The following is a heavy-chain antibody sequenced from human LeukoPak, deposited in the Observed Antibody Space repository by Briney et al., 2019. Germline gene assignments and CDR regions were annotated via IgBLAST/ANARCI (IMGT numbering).Heavy chain of an antibody. Sequence: SVKVSCKASGGTFSSYAISWVRQAPGQGLEWMGRIIAILGIANYAQKFQGRVTITADKSTSTAYMELSSLRSEDTAVYYCARAAVQYYYDSSGNYYFDYWGQGTLVTVSS. CDR3: ARAAVQYYYDSSGNYYFDY. CDR1: GGTFSSYA. J-gene: IGHJ4*02. V-gene: IGHV1-69*04. D-gene: IGHD3-22*01. CDR2: IIAILGIA.